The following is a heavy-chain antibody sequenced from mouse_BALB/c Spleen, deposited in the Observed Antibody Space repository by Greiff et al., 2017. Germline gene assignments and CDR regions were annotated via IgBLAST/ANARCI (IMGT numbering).Heavy chain of an antibody. CDR2: ISSGGGNT. CDR1: GFTFSSYT. Sequence: EVQLVESGGGLVKPGGSLKLSCAASGFTFSSYTMSWVRQTPEKRLEWVATISSGGGNTYYPDSVKGRFTISRDNAKNNLYLQMSSLRSEDTALYYCARCEDSSGSLTYWGQGTLVTVSA. J-gene: IGHJ3*01. V-gene: IGHV5-9*03. CDR3: ARCEDSSGSLTY. D-gene: IGHD3-2*01.